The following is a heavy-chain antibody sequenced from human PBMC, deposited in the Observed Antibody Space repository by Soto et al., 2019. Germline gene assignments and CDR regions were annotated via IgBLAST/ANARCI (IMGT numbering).Heavy chain of an antibody. Sequence: QTLSLTCVISGDSVSSNSAAWNWVRQSPSRGLEWLGRTYYRSKWYNDYAVSVKSRITINPDTSKNQFSLQLNSVTPEDTAVYYCAREGVLMVYAYYFDYWGQGTLVTVSS. D-gene: IGHD2-8*01. V-gene: IGHV6-1*01. CDR2: TYYRSKWYN. J-gene: IGHJ4*02. CDR1: GDSVSSNSAA. CDR3: AREGVLMVYAYYFDY.